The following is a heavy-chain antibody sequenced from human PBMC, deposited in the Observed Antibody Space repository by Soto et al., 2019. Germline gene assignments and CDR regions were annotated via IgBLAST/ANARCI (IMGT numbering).Heavy chain of an antibody. D-gene: IGHD3-22*01. CDR1: GFTVRGYY. Sequence: WGSMRLSCSASGFTVRGYYISWNPHAPRKGLERVSYSSSRSSYLYYADSEKCRITIPRDNAKNSLYLQMNCLRAEDTAVYYCARVVTITMIVVAQDAFDIWGQGTMVTVSS. CDR2: SSSRSSYL. CDR3: ARVVTITMIVVAQDAFDI. J-gene: IGHJ3*02. V-gene: IGHV3-11*06.